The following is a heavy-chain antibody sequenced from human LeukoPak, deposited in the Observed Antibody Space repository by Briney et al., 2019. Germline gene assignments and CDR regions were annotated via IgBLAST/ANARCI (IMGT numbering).Heavy chain of an antibody. CDR3: ARRVGSSDCFDY. CDR1: GGSFSGYY. D-gene: IGHD6-6*01. CDR2: VYHGGSS. Sequence: SETLSLTCAVYGGSFSGYYWSWIRQPPGKGLEWIGNVYHGGSSYYNPSLKSRVTISVDTSKNQFSLNLYSVTAADTAVYYCARRVGSSDCFDYWGQGTLVTVSS. V-gene: IGHV4-34*01. J-gene: IGHJ4*02.